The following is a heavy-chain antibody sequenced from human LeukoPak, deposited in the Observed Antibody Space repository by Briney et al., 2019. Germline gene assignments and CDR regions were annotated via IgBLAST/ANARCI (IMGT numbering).Heavy chain of an antibody. CDR1: GFTFSSYW. Sequence: GGSLRLSCAASGFTFSSYWMHWVRQAPGKGLVWVSRINSDGSSTSYADSVKGRFTTSRDNAKNTLYLQMNSLRAEDTAVYYCARGAPVIVVVVAATPDYWGQGTLVTVSS. D-gene: IGHD2-15*01. CDR2: INSDGSST. V-gene: IGHV3-74*01. J-gene: IGHJ4*02. CDR3: ARGAPVIVVVVAATPDY.